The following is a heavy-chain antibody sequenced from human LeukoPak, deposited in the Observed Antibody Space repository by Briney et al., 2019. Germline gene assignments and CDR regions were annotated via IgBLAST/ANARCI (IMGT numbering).Heavy chain of an antibody. CDR2: IYPGDSDT. J-gene: IGHJ4*02. CDR1: GYPFTKYW. CDR3: ARRDMATNTPFDY. D-gene: IGHD5-24*01. Sequence: GEPLKISCKGSGYPFTKYWIGWVRQTPGKGLECMGIIYPGDSDTRYSPSFQGQVTISADKSISTAYLQWSSLKASDTAMYYCARRDMATNTPFDYWGQGTLVTVSS. V-gene: IGHV5-51*01.